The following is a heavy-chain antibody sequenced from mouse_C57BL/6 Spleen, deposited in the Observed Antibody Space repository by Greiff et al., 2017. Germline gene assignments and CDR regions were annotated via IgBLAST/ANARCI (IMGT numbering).Heavy chain of an antibody. CDR2: IYPGDGDT. D-gene: IGHD1-1*01. V-gene: IGHV1-80*01. CDR1: GYAFSSYW. CDR3: ARFPITTVVATKAMDY. J-gene: IGHJ4*01. Sequence: QVQLQQSGAELVKPGASVKISCKASGYAFSSYWMNWVKQRPGKGLECIGQIYPGDGDTNYNGKFKGKATLTADKSSCTAYMQLSSLTSEDSAVYFCARFPITTVVATKAMDYWGQGTSVTVSS.